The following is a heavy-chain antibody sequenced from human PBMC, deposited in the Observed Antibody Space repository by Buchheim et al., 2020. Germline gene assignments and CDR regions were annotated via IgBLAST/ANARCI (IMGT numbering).Heavy chain of an antibody. Sequence: QVQLVESGGGVVQPGRSLRLSCAASGFTFSSYGMHWVRQAPGKGLEWVAVISYDGSNKYYADSVKGRFTISRDNSNNTLYLQMNSLRAEDTAVYYCAHLPGGRRTADELFDYWGQGTL. CDR2: ISYDGSNK. CDR1: GFTFSSYG. D-gene: IGHD3-16*01. V-gene: IGHV3-30*03. J-gene: IGHJ4*02. CDR3: AHLPGGRRTADELFDY.